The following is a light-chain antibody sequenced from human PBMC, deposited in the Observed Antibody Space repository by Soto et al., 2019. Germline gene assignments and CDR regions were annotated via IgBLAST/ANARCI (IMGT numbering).Light chain of an antibody. Sequence: LTQPASVSGSPGQSITISCTGTSSDVGGYNYVSWYQQQPGKAPKFMIYDVSNRPSGVSNRFSGSKSGNTASLTISGLQAEDEADYYCCSYTTSNSRQIVFGTGTKVTVL. J-gene: IGLJ1*01. V-gene: IGLV2-14*01. CDR3: CSYTTSNSRQIV. CDR1: SSDVGGYNY. CDR2: DVS.